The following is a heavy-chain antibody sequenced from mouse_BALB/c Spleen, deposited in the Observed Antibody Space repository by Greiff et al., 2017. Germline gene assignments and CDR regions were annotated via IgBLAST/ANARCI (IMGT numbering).Heavy chain of an antibody. V-gene: IGHV1S81*02. CDR3: ARLEVRRIIYYAMDY. D-gene: IGHD2-14*01. Sequence: QVQLKQPGAELVKPGASVKLSCKASGYTFTSYWMHWVKQRPGQGLEWIGEINPSNGRTNYNEKFKSKATLTVDKSSSTAYMQLSSLTSEDSAVYYCARLEVRRIIYYAMDYWGQGTSVTVSS. CDR2: INPSNGRT. J-gene: IGHJ4*01. CDR1: GYTFTSYW.